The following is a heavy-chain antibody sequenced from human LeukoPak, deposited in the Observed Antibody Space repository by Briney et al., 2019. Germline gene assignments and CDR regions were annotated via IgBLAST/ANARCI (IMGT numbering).Heavy chain of an antibody. D-gene: IGHD4-23*01. CDR1: GYSISSGYF. CDR2: IYNSGST. J-gene: IGHJ4*02. V-gene: IGHV4-38-2*02. Sequence: SETLSLTCTVSGYSISSGYFWGWIRQPPGKGLEWIGTIYNSGSTYYNASLESRVTISVDTSKNQFSLKLSSVTAADTAVYYCARHGYGGPYYFDYWGQGTLVTVSS. CDR3: ARHGYGGPYYFDY.